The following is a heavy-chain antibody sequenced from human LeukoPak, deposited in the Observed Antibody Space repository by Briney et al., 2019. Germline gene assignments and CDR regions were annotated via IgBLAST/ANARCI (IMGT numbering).Heavy chain of an antibody. CDR3: ARGGMAAAQGYYYYYYMDV. Sequence: GASVKVSCKASGYTFTDYYTHWVRQAPGQGLEWMGWINPNSGDTNYAQKFQGRVTVTRDTSISTAYMELSSLRSEDTAVYYCARGGMAAAQGYYYYYYMDVWGKGTTVTVSS. CDR2: INPNSGDT. CDR1: GYTFTDYY. J-gene: IGHJ6*03. D-gene: IGHD6-13*01. V-gene: IGHV1-2*02.